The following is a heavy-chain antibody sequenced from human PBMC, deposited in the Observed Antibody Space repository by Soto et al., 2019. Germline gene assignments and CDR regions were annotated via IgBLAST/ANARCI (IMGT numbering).Heavy chain of an antibody. Sequence: QVVLLQSGTEVKRPGSSVKVSCKASGVPFNSYGFAWVRQARGRGLEWVGRINHDCQLRKYEQSLQGRATITADPSTKTAYMELSGLTSEDTAVYYCARMKLASLDHWGQGTLVTVSS. V-gene: IGHV1-69*09. CDR1: GVPFNSYG. J-gene: IGHJ4*02. CDR3: ARMKLASLDH. CDR2: INHDCQLR.